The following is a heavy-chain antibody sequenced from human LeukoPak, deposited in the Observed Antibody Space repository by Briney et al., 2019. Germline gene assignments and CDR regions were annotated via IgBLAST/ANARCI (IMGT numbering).Heavy chain of an antibody. D-gene: IGHD5-24*01. Sequence: GGSLRLSCAASGFTFSSYAMSWVGQAPGKGVEGVSAISGTGGTTYHADSLNVRFTISRDNSKNTLYLQMNSLRAEDTAVYYCAKQRWLQLTEFDYWGQGTLVTVSS. CDR1: GFTFSSYA. J-gene: IGHJ4*02. CDR3: AKQRWLQLTEFDY. CDR2: ISGTGGTT. V-gene: IGHV3-23*01.